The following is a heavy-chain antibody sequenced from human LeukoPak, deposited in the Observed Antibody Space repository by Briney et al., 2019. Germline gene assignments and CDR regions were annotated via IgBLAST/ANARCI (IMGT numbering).Heavy chain of an antibody. J-gene: IGHJ4*02. V-gene: IGHV4-59*01. Sequence: SETLSLTCTVSGGSISTYYWNWIRQPPGKGLEWIGYIYYSGITNYNPSLKSRVTMSVDTSKNQFSLKLSSVSAADTAVYYCARDAGYSTGWYADWGQGTLVTVSS. CDR2: IYYSGIT. CDR1: GGSISTYY. CDR3: ARDAGYSTGWYAD. D-gene: IGHD6-19*01.